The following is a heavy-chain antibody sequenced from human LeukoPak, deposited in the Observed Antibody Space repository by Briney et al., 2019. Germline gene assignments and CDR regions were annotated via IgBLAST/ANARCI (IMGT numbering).Heavy chain of an antibody. J-gene: IGHJ4*02. CDR2: IYSSGST. CDR3: ASRGGPYGGTRW. Sequence: KSSETLSLTCRVSGASINSGSNYWGWIRQPPGKTLEWIGSIYSSGSTYYNPSLKSRVIIMIDTPKNHFSLTLSSVTAADTAVYYCASRGGPYGGTRWWGQGTLVTVSS. D-gene: IGHD4-23*01. V-gene: IGHV4-39*07. CDR1: GASINSGSNY.